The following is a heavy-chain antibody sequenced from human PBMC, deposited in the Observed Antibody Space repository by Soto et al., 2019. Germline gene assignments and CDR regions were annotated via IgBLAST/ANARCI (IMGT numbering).Heavy chain of an antibody. CDR3: VREDMSGTYYFDY. CDR2: VYRTGIT. D-gene: IGHD1-26*01. V-gene: IGHV4-61*01. CDR1: GASVSSETHF. Sequence: PSETLSLTCRVSGASVSSETHFWTWIRQPPGKGLEWIGYVYRTGITNSNPALTSRVTVSADRSKNQFSLTLRSVTAADTAVYYCVREDMSGTYYFDYWGPGLQVTVS. J-gene: IGHJ4*02.